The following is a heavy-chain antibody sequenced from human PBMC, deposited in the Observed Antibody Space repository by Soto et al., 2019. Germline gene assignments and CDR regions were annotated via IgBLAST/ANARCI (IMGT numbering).Heavy chain of an antibody. Sequence: GGSLRLSCAASGFTVSSNYMSWVRQAPGKGLEWVSVIYSGGSTYYADSVKGRFTISRDNSKNTLYLQMNSLRAEDTAVYYCARDWRYGDYGPFDYWGQGTLVTVSS. J-gene: IGHJ4*02. CDR1: GFTVSSNY. CDR2: IYSGGST. CDR3: ARDWRYGDYGPFDY. D-gene: IGHD4-17*01. V-gene: IGHV3-66*01.